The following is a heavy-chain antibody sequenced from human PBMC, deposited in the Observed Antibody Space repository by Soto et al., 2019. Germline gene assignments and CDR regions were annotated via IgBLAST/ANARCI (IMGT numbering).Heavy chain of an antibody. CDR1: GDSFSSDDYY. J-gene: IGHJ4*02. D-gene: IGHD2-21*02. Sequence: SETLSLTCTVSGDSFSSDDYYWSWIRQPPGKGLEWIGYVSYRVDTYYSPSLKSRVTMSIDTSKNQFSLNVSSVTAADTAVYYCARVAGVAYCGGDCYHFDYWGQGTLVTVSS. CDR2: VSYRVDT. V-gene: IGHV4-30-4*01. CDR3: ARVAGVAYCGGDCYHFDY.